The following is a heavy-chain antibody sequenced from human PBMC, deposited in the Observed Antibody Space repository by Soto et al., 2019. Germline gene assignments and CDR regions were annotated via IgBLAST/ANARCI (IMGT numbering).Heavy chain of an antibody. D-gene: IGHD2-2*01. CDR3: AREGHFAVGPAAFSVYT. V-gene: IGHV3-30*03. CDR2: VSYDGSTT. CDR1: GFPFNKYG. J-gene: IGHJ5*02. Sequence: QAHLVESGGSVVQPGKSLRLSCAASGFPFNKYGMHWVRQAPGKGLEWVAVVSYDGSTTYYADSVKGRFTISRDNSRNTVFLQTNSLRADDTAVYYCAREGHFAVGPAAFSVYTWGQGTLVTVSS.